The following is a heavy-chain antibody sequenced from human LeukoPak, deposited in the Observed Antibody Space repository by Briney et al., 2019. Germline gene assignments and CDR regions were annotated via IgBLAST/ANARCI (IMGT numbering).Heavy chain of an antibody. J-gene: IGHJ4*02. CDR3: ARFDCSGGSCYIVN. V-gene: IGHV4-59*01. D-gene: IGHD2-15*01. Sequence: SETLSLTCTVSGGSISSYYWSWIRQPAGKGLEWIGYIYYSGSTNYNPSLKSRVTISVDTSKNQFSLKLSSVTAADTAVYYCARFDCSGGSCYIVNWGQGTLVTVSS. CDR2: IYYSGST. CDR1: GGSISSYY.